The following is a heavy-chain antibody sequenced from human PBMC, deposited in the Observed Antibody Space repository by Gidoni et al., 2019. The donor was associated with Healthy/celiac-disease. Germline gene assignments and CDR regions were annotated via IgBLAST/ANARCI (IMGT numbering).Heavy chain of an antibody. J-gene: IGHJ2*01. CDR3: ARSVSSGYRNWYFDL. Sequence: EVQLVESGGGLVQPGGSRRLSCAASGFTFSSYWMHWVREAPGKGLVWVSRINSDGSSTSYADSVKGRFTISRDNAKNTLYLQMNSLRAEDTAVYYCARSVSSGYRNWYFDLWGRGTLVTVSS. D-gene: IGHD3-22*01. CDR2: INSDGSST. CDR1: GFTFSSYW. V-gene: IGHV3-74*01.